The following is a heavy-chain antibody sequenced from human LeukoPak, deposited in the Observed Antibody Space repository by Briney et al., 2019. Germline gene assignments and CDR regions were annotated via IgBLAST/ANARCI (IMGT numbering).Heavy chain of an antibody. J-gene: IGHJ4*02. V-gene: IGHV3-23*01. Sequence: GGSLRLSCGASGFTFSSYAMSWVRQAPGKGLEWVSSISGSGGSIYYADSVKGRFTISRDNSKNTLFLQMNSLRAEDTAIYYCAKDFEYSGYSSSNFDYWGQGTLVTVSS. CDR1: GFTFSSYA. D-gene: IGHD6-13*01. CDR2: ISGSGGSI. CDR3: AKDFEYSGYSSSNFDY.